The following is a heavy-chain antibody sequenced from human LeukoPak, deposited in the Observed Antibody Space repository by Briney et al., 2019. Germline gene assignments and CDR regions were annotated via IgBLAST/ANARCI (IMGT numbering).Heavy chain of an antibody. CDR2: IIPIFGTA. J-gene: IGHJ4*02. CDR1: GGTFSSYA. Sequence: ASVKVSCKASGGTFSSYAISWVRQAPGQGLEWMGGIIPIFGTANYAQKFQGRVTITADESTSTAYMELSSLRSEDTAVYYCARGSETDAMYDILTGYYYWGQGTLVTVSS. V-gene: IGHV1-69*13. D-gene: IGHD3-9*01. CDR3: ARGSETDAMYDILTGYYY.